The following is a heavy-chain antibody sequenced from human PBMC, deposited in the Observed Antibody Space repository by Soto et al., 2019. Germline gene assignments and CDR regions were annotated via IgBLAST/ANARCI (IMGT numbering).Heavy chain of an antibody. V-gene: IGHV3-9*01. CDR1: GFTFDDYA. CDR2: ISWNSGSI. CDR3: AKDFSIAVAGDYFDY. J-gene: IGHJ4*02. Sequence: EVQLVESGGGLVQPGRSLRLSCAASGFTFDDYAMHWVRQAPGKGLEWVSGISWNSGSIGYADSVQGRFTISRDNAKNSLYLQMNSLRAEDTALYYCAKDFSIAVAGDYFDYWGQGTLVTVSS. D-gene: IGHD6-19*01.